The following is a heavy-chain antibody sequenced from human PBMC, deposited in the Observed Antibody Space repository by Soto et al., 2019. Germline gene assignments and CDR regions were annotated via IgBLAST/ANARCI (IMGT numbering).Heavy chain of an antibody. D-gene: IGHD3-22*01. CDR2: IDPSDSYT. V-gene: IGHV5-10-1*03. J-gene: IGHJ4*02. CDR1: GYSFTTYW. Sequence: EVQLVQSGAEVKKPGESLRISCKGSGYSFTTYWISWVRQMPGKGLEWMGRIDPSDSYTNYSPSFRGHVVITVDKSFSTAYLQWSSLKASDTAMYYCARHDYNSGYYFFFDFWGQGTLVTVSS. CDR3: ARHDYNSGYYFFFDF.